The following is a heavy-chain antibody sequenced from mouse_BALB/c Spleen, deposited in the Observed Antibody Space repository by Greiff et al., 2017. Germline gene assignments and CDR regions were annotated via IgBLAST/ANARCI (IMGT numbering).Heavy chain of an antibody. CDR2: INPSTGYT. J-gene: IGHJ4*01. CDR3: ARSNGYDEDYYAMDY. V-gene: IGHV1-7*01. Sequence: VQLQQSGAELAKPGASVKMSCKASGYTFTSYWMHWVKQRPGQGLEWIGYINPSTGYTEYNQKFKDKATLTADKSSSTAYMQLSSLTSEDSAVYYCARSNGYDEDYYAMDYWGQGTSVTVSS. D-gene: IGHD2-2*01. CDR1: GYTFTSYW.